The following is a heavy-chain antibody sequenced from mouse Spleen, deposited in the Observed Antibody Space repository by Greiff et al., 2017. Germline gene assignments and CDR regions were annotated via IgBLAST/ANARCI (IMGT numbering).Heavy chain of an antibody. D-gene: IGHD3-1*01. Sequence: VKVVESGPGLVAPSQSLSITCTISGFSLTSYGVHWVRQPPGKGLEWLVVIWSDGSTTYNSALKSRLSISKDNSKSQVFLKMNSLQTDDTAMYYCARQGARAVYAMDYWGQGTSVTVSS. J-gene: IGHJ4*01. CDR3: ARQGARAVYAMDY. CDR2: IWSDGST. CDR1: GFSLTSYG. V-gene: IGHV2-6-1*01.